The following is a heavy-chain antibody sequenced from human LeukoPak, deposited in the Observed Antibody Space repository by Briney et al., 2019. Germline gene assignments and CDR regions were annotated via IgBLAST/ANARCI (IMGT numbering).Heavy chain of an antibody. J-gene: IGHJ6*03. V-gene: IGHV3-30*02. CDR3: AKGVRPDMYYYMDV. CDR1: GFSFSNYG. D-gene: IGHD2-15*01. Sequence: TGGSLRLSCAASGFSFSNYGMHWVRQAPGKGLEWVTFIRYDGSNKYYADSVQGRFTISRDNSKKTVFLQMNSLRAEDAAVYYCAKGVRPDMYYYMDVWGKGTTVTISS. CDR2: IRYDGSNK.